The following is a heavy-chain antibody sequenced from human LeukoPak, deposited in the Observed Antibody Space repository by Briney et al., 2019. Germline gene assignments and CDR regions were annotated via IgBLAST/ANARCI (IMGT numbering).Heavy chain of an antibody. J-gene: IGHJ4*02. CDR3: ASLYSGSYDTGSFDYFNY. CDR2: MYYSGST. V-gene: IGHV4-59*01. CDR1: GGSISSYY. Sequence: SETLSLTCTISGGSISSYYWSWIRQPPGKGLEWIGYMYYSGSTNYNPSLKSRVTISVDTSKNQFSLKLSSVTAADTAVYYCASLYSGSYDTGSFDYFNYWGQGTLVTVSS. D-gene: IGHD1-26*01.